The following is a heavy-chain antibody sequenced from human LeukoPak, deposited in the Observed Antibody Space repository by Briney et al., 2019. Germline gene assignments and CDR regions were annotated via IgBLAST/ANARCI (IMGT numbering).Heavy chain of an antibody. J-gene: IGHJ3*02. Sequence: PSETLSLTCTVSGGSISSYYWSWIRQPPGKGLEWIGYIYYSGSTNYNPSLKSRVTISVDTSENQFSLKLSSVTAADTAVYYCARSPYYYDSSGYYSGPDAFDIWGQGTMVTVSS. CDR2: IYYSGST. D-gene: IGHD3-22*01. V-gene: IGHV4-59*01. CDR3: ARSPYYYDSSGYYSGPDAFDI. CDR1: GGSISSYY.